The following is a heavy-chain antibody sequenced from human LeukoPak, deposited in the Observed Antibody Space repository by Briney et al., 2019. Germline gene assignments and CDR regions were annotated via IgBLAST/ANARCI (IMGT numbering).Heavy chain of an antibody. Sequence: SETLSLTCTVSGGSISSYYWSWIRQPAGKGLEWIGRIYTSGSTNYNPSLKSRVTMSVHTSKNQFSLKLSSVTAADTAVYYCARGEPYYDILPGYFSSWFDPWGQGTLVTVSS. CDR3: ARGEPYYDILPGYFSSWFDP. CDR1: GGSISSYY. V-gene: IGHV4-4*07. J-gene: IGHJ5*02. CDR2: IYTSGST. D-gene: IGHD3-9*01.